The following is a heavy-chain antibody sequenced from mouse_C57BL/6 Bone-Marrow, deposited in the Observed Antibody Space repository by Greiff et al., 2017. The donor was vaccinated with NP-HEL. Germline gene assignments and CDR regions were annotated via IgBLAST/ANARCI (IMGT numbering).Heavy chain of an antibody. J-gene: IGHJ3*01. CDR1: GFTFSSYG. D-gene: IGHD1-1*02. V-gene: IGHV5-6*01. Sequence: EVNVVESGGDLVKPGGSLKLSCAASGFTFSSYGMSWVRQTPDKRLEWVATISSGGSYTYYPDSVKGRFTISRDNAKNTLYLQMSSLKSEDTAMYYCARHETGAWFAYWGQGTLVTVSA. CDR2: ISSGGSYT. CDR3: ARHETGAWFAY.